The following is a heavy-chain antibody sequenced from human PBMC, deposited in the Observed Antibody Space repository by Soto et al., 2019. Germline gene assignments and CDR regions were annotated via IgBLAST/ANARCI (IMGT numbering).Heavy chain of an antibody. CDR1: GFTFSNAW. J-gene: IGHJ6*03. Sequence: PGGSLRLSCAASGFTFSNAWMSWVRQAPGKGLEWVGRIKSKTDGGTTDYAAPVKGRFTISRDDSKNTLYLQMNSLKTEDTAVYYCTTDQVVKRVVAANYYYYMDVWGKGTTVTVSS. D-gene: IGHD2-15*01. CDR2: IKSKTDGGTT. V-gene: IGHV3-15*01. CDR3: TTDQVVKRVVAANYYYYMDV.